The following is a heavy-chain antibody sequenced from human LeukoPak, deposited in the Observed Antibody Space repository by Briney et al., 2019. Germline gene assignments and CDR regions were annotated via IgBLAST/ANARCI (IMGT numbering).Heavy chain of an antibody. CDR3: AGVRLGNTGLSEYFEY. D-gene: IGHD3-16*01. J-gene: IGHJ1*01. V-gene: IGHV4-4*02. Sequence: PSGTLSLTCAVSGGSISSSNFWWSWVRQPPGKGLEWIGEIYHSGSTNYNPSLKSRVTISVDKSKNQFSLKLSSVTAADTAVYYCAGVRLGNTGLSEYFEYWGQGTLVTVSS. CDR2: IYHSGST. CDR1: GGSISSSNFW.